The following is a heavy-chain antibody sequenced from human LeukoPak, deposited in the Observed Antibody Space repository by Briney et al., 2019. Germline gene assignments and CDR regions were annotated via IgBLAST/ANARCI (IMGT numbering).Heavy chain of an antibody. CDR1: GFTFSSYG. J-gene: IGHJ6*04. V-gene: IGHV3-30*18. D-gene: IGHD2-15*01. Sequence: GGSLRLSCAASGFTFSSYGMHWVRQAPGKGLEWVAVISYDGSNKYYADSVKGRFTIFRDNSKNTLYLQMNSLRAEDTAVYYCAKDIDCSGGSCYTWGYYGMDVWGKGTTVTVSS. CDR3: AKDIDCSGGSCYTWGYYGMDV. CDR2: ISYDGSNK.